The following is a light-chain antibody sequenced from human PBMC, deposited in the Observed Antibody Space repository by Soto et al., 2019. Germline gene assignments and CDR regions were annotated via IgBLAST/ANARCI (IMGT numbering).Light chain of an antibody. CDR2: EGT. V-gene: IGLV2-23*01. CDR1: SIDFGTYHF. Sequence: QSAVTQPSSVSGSPGQSITVSCTGTSIDFGTYHFVSWYQQHTGKENKLMLYEGTKRPPAVNHRFSVSTSGNMHSLITYGLQAEHAADYFCSSYAGRGPFYGFGSGTRSPS. J-gene: IGLJ1*01. CDR3: SSYAGRGPFYG.